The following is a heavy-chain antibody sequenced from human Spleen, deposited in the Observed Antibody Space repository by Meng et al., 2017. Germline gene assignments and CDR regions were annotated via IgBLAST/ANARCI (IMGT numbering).Heavy chain of an antibody. J-gene: IGHJ4*02. Sequence: QVQLQQWGAGLLKPTETLSPTCAVYGGSFSGYYWSWIRQPPGKGLEWIGEINHSGSTNYNPSLKSRVTISVDTSKNQFSLKLSSVTAADTAVYYCARFSNYEGYFDYWGQGTLVTVSS. D-gene: IGHD4-11*01. CDR2: INHSGST. V-gene: IGHV4-34*01. CDR3: ARFSNYEGYFDY. CDR1: GGSFSGYY.